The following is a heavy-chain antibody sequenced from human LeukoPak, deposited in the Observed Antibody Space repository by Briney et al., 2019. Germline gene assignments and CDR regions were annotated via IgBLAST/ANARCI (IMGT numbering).Heavy chain of an antibody. Sequence: SETLSLTCGVYGGSFSGYYWGWIRQPPGKGLQWIGEINHSGSTNYNPSLKSRVTISVDTSKNQFSLKLSSVTAADTAVYYCARVRKRSNYYDSSGYYTDYWGQGTLVTVSS. CDR1: GGSFSGYY. CDR3: ARVRKRSNYYDSSGYYTDY. V-gene: IGHV4-34*01. D-gene: IGHD3-22*01. CDR2: INHSGST. J-gene: IGHJ4*02.